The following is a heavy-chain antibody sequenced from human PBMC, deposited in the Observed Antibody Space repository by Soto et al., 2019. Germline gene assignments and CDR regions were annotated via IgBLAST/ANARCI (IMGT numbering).Heavy chain of an antibody. CDR1: GFSFDDYA. D-gene: IGHD2-8*02. V-gene: IGHV3-9*01. Sequence: EVQVVESGGGLVQPGRSLRLSCAASGFSFDDYAMHWVRQAPGKGLEWVSGISWNSGTIGYADSVKGRFTISRDNAKNTLYQQMNSLRAEDTAVYYCAKSTGGTANGMGVWGQGTTVTVSS. J-gene: IGHJ6*02. CDR2: ISWNSGTI. CDR3: AKSTGGTANGMGV.